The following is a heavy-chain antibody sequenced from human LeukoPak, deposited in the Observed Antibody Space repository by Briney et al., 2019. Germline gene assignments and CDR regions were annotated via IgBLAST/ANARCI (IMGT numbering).Heavy chain of an antibody. D-gene: IGHD1-1*01. J-gene: IGHJ4*02. CDR3: AKTGNPATGDY. CDR2: IYSGGTT. V-gene: IGHV3-53*01. CDR1: GFTVSSNY. Sequence: PGGSLRLSCAASGFTVSSNYMSWVRQAPGKGLEWVSVIYSGGTTYYADSVKDRFTISRDNSKNTLYLQMNSLRAEDTAIYYCAKTGNPATGDYWGQGTLVTVSS.